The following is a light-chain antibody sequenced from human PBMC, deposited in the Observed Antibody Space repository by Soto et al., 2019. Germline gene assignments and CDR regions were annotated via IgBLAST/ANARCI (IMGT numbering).Light chain of an antibody. J-gene: IGKJ1*01. CDR3: QQYDNSVWT. Sequence: EIVMTQSPATLSVSPGERATLSCRASQSVSSNLAWYQQKPGQAPRLLIYDASNRATGIPARFSGSGSGTDFTLTISRLEPEDLAVYYCQQYDNSVWTFGQGTKVDIK. V-gene: IGKV3D-15*01. CDR2: DAS. CDR1: QSVSSN.